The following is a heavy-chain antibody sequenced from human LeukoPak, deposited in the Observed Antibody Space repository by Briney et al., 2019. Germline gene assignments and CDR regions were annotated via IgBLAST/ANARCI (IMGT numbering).Heavy chain of an antibody. V-gene: IGHV1-2*02. CDR2: INPNSGGT. CDR1: GYTFTGYY. CDR3: ARRGYSYSFWFDP. D-gene: IGHD5-18*01. Sequence: ASVKVSCKASGYTFTGYYMHWVRQAPGQGLEWMGWINPNSGGTNYAQKFQGRVTMTRDTSISTAYMELSRLRSDDTAVYYCARRGYSYSFWFDPWGQGTLVTVSS. J-gene: IGHJ5*02.